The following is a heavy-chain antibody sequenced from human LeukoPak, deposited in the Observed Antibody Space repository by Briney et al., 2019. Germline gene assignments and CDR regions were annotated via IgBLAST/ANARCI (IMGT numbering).Heavy chain of an antibody. CDR2: IKQDGSEK. V-gene: IGHV3-7*03. Sequence: GGSLRLSCATSGFTFSKAWMSWVRQAPGKGLEWVANIKQDGSEKYYVDSVKGRFTISRDNAKNSLFLQMNSLRAEDTAVYYCARVRGGHCSSTSCYNAFDIWGQGIMVTVSS. J-gene: IGHJ3*02. CDR3: ARVRGGHCSSTSCYNAFDI. CDR1: GFTFSKAW. D-gene: IGHD2-2*02.